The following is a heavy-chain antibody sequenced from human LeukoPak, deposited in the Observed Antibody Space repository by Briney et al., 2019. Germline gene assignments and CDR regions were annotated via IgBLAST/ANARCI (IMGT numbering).Heavy chain of an antibody. CDR1: GFTLSRDA. CDR2: INEIGGRT. D-gene: IGHD1-26*01. V-gene: IGHV3-64D*09. Sequence: GGAPRLSCSAPGFTLSRDAMHWVRQAPGEGLGYVSGINEIGGRTHYGDSVKGRFSISRDSSKNTLHLQASAPREEDTALYYCVKDVGGSYAFDYWGQGILVTVAS. CDR3: VKDVGGSYAFDY. J-gene: IGHJ4*02.